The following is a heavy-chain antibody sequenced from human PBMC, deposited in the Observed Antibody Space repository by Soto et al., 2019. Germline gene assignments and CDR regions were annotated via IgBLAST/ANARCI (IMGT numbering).Heavy chain of an antibody. CDR1: GYIFTNYG. D-gene: IGHD2-8*02. V-gene: IGHV5-51*01. Sequence: VESLKISCRGSGYIFTNYGIGWVRQMPGKGLEWMGIIYPGDSNTRYSPSFQGQVTISAEKSISTAYLQWSSLKAADTAMYYCARHRGVRDYYYGLDVWGQGTTVTVSS. CDR3: ARHRGVRDYYYGLDV. J-gene: IGHJ6*02. CDR2: IYPGDSNT.